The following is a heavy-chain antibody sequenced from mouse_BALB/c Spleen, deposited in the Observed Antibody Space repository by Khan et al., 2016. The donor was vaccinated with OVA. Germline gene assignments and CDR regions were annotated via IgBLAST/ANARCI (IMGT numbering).Heavy chain of an antibody. V-gene: IGHV1-20*02. CDR3: ARKNGSDFDY. Sequence: VQLKQSGPELVKPGASVKISCKASGYSFTGYFMNWVMQSHGKSLEWIGRINPHIGETLYNQKFKGKVTLTVDESARTAHMELRSLASEASTVYYCARKNGSDFDYWGQGTTLTVSS. J-gene: IGHJ2*01. CDR1: GYSFTGYF. D-gene: IGHD1-1*01. CDR2: INPHIGET.